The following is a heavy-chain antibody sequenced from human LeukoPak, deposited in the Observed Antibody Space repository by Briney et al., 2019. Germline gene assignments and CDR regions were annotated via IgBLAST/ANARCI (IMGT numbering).Heavy chain of an antibody. CDR2: ISGSGGST. J-gene: IGHJ4*02. D-gene: IGHD2-2*01. CDR3: ARSSSTSCYDY. V-gene: IGHV3-23*01. CDR1: GFTFSSYD. Sequence: GGSLRLSCAASGFTFSSYDMNWVRQAPGKGLEWVSFISGSGGSTYSADSVKGRFTISRDNSKNTLYLQMNSLRAEGTAVYYCARSSSTSCYDYWGQGTLVTVSS.